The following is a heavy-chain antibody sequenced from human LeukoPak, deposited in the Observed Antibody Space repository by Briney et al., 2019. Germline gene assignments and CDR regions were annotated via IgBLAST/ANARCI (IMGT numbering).Heavy chain of an antibody. Sequence: GGSLRLSCAASGFTFSSYAMHWVRQAPGKGLEWVAVISYDGSNKYYADSVKGRFAISRDNSKNTLYLQMNSLRAEDTAVYYCARDPSSGYQLLPFDYWGQGTLVTVSS. V-gene: IGHV3-30*09. CDR2: ISYDGSNK. CDR3: ARDPSSGYQLLPFDY. J-gene: IGHJ4*02. CDR1: GFTFSSYA. D-gene: IGHD2-2*01.